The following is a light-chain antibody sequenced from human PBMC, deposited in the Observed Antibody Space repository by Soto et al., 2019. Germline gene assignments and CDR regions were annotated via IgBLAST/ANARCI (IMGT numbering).Light chain of an antibody. CDR2: GTS. J-gene: IGKJ5*01. CDR3: QQANSFPIS. CDR1: RSIASSY. V-gene: IGKV3-20*01. Sequence: ELVLTQSPGTLSLSPGERATLSCRASRSIASSYLAWYQQRPGQAPRLLVSGTSTRATGIPDRFSGSGSGTDFTLTISRLEPEDFATYYCQQANSFPISFGQGTRLEIK.